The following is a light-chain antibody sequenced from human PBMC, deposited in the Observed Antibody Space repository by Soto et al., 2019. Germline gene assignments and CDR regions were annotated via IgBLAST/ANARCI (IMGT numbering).Light chain of an antibody. CDR3: QQRSNWPRT. V-gene: IGKV3-11*01. J-gene: IGKJ4*01. CDR1: QSVSSY. Sequence: EIVLTQSPATLSLSPGERATLSCRASQSVSSYLAWYQQKPGQAPRLLIYDASNRATGIPARFSGSGSGTVFTLTISSLEPEDFAVYYCQQRSNWPRTFGGGTKVDIK. CDR2: DAS.